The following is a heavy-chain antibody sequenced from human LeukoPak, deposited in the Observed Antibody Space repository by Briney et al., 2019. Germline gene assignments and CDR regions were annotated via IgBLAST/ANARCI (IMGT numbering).Heavy chain of an antibody. D-gene: IGHD1-7*01. Sequence: PGRSLRLSCAASGFTFSSYGMHWVRQAPGKGLEWVAVIWYDGSNKYYADSVKGRFTISRDNSKNTLYLQMNSLRAEDTAVYYCAKDGGYNWNYGIGYWGQGTLVTVSS. V-gene: IGHV3-33*06. CDR3: AKDGGYNWNYGIGY. J-gene: IGHJ4*02. CDR2: IWYDGSNK. CDR1: GFTFSSYG.